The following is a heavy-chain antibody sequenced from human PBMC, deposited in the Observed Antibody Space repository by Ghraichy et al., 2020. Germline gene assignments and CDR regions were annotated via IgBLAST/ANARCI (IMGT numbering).Heavy chain of an antibody. CDR2: IYYSGST. V-gene: IGHV4-30-4*01. CDR3: ARDTALRHLGSTDAFDI. D-gene: IGHD3-3*02. Sequence: LRLSCTVSGGSISSGDYYWSWIRQPPGKGLEWIGYIYYSGSTYYNPSLKSRVTISVDTSKNQFSLKLSSVTAADTAVYYCARDTALRHLGSTDAFDIWGQGTMVTVSS. CDR1: GGSISSGDYY. J-gene: IGHJ3*02.